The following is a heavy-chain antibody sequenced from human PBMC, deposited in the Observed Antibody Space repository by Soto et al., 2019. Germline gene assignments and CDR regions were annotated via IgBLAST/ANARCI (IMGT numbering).Heavy chain of an antibody. CDR1: DGSIRSGCCS. Sequence: PSETLSLTSTVADGSIRSGCCSWSWIRQPPGKGLEWIGYIYHSGSTYYNPSLKSRVTISVDRSKNQFSLKLSSVTAADTAVYYCARGPPLGYWGQGTLVTVSS. J-gene: IGHJ4*02. CDR2: IYHSGST. CDR3: ARGPPLGY. V-gene: IGHV4-30-2*01.